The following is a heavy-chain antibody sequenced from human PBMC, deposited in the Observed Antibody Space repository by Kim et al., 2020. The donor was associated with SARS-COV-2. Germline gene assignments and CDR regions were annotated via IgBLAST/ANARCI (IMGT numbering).Heavy chain of an antibody. CDR2: INAGNGNT. CDR3: ARDGRGFGVRIGDAFDI. CDR1: GYTFTSYA. J-gene: IGHJ3*02. D-gene: IGHD3-10*01. V-gene: IGHV1-3*01. Sequence: ASVKVSCKASGYTFTSYAMHWVRQAPGQRLEWMGWINAGNGNTKYSQKFQGRVTITRDTSASTAYMELSSLRSEDTAVYYCARDGRGFGVRIGDAFDIWGQETMVTVSS.